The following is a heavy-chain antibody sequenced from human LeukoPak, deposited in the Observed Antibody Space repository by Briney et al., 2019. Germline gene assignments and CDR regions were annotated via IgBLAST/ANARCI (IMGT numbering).Heavy chain of an antibody. CDR3: ARDRSSSWYYFDY. CDR1: GYTFTSYA. J-gene: IGHJ4*02. D-gene: IGHD6-13*01. V-gene: IGHV1-18*01. Sequence: ASVKVSCKASGYTFTSYAISWVRQAPGQGLEWMGWISAYNGATKYAQKLQGRVTMTTDTSTSTAYVELRSLRSDDPAVYYCARDRSSSWYYFDYWGQGTLVTVSS. CDR2: ISAYNGAT.